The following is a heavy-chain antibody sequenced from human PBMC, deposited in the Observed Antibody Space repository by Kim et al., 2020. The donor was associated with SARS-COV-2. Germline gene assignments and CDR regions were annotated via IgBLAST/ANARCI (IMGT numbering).Heavy chain of an antibody. CDR3: AKVRSSWSPFDY. Sequence: DVDSVKGRFTISRDNSKTTLFLQMNSLRAEDTAVYYCAKVRSSWSPFDYWGQGTLVTVSS. J-gene: IGHJ4*02. V-gene: IGHV3-23*01. D-gene: IGHD6-13*01.